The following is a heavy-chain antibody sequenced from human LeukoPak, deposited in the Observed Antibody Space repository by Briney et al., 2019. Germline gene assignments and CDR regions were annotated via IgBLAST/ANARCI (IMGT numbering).Heavy chain of an antibody. CDR1: GYTFTGYY. Sequence: ASVKVSCKASGYTFTGYYMHWVRQAPGQGLEWMGWINPNSGGTNYAQKFQGRVTMTRDTSISTAYMELSRLRSDDTAVYYCARVGAYYDFWSGSLPFDYWGQGTLVTVSS. CDR3: ARVGAYYDFWSGSLPFDY. V-gene: IGHV1-2*02. J-gene: IGHJ4*02. CDR2: INPNSGGT. D-gene: IGHD3-3*01.